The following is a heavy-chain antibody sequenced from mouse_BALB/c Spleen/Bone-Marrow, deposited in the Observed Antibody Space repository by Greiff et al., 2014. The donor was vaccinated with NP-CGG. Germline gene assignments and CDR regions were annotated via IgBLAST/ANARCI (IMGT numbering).Heavy chain of an antibody. V-gene: IGHV3-1*02. J-gene: IGHJ4*01. CDR3: ARFAGTPYTMDY. Sequence: EVMLVESGPDLVKPSQSLSLTCTVTGYSITSYYSWHWIRQFPGNKLEWMGYIHYSGITVYNPSLKSRISITRDTYNNQFFLQLNSVTTEDTATYYCARFAGTPYTMDYWGQGTSVTVSS. CDR1: GYSITSYYS. D-gene: IGHD4-1*01. CDR2: IHYSGIT.